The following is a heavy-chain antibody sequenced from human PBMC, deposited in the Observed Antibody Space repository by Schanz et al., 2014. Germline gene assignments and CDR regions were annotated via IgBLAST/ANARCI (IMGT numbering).Heavy chain of an antibody. CDR2: INPSGGST. D-gene: IGHD2-21*01. V-gene: IGHV1-46*01. J-gene: IGHJ4*02. CDR1: GYTFTSYY. Sequence: QVQLVQSGAEVKKPGASVKVSCKASGYTFTSYYMHWVRQAPGQGLEWMGIINPSGGSTSYAQKFQGRVTMTRDTSTSTVYMELSSLRSEDTAVYYCARDRLECGAECYSVEVFEIWGQGTLVIVSS. CDR3: ARDRLECGAECYSVEVFEI.